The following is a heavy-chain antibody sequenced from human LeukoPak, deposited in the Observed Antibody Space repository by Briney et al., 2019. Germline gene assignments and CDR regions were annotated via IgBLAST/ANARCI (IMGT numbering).Heavy chain of an antibody. CDR2: ISGSGGST. D-gene: IGHD5-12*01. V-gene: IGHV3-23*01. J-gene: IGHJ4*02. CDR3: AKDSGYDSYFDY. Sequence: TGGSLRLSCAASGFTFSSYAMSWVRQAPGKGLEWVSAISGSGGSTYYADSVKGRFTISRDNSKNTLYLQMNSLRAEDTAVYYCAKDSGYDSYFDYWGQGTLVTVSS. CDR1: GFTFSSYA.